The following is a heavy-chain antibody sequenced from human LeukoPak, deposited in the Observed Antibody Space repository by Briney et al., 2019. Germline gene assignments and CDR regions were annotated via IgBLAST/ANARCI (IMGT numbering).Heavy chain of an antibody. CDR1: GFTFSSYW. Sequence: GGSLRLSCAASGFTFSSYWMSWVRQAPGKGLEWVANIKQDGSEKYYVDSVKGRFTTSRDNAKNSLYLQMNSLRAEDTAVYYCARDVYDSSGYYDAFDIWGQGTIVTVSS. V-gene: IGHV3-7*01. J-gene: IGHJ3*02. CDR3: ARDVYDSSGYYDAFDI. CDR2: IKQDGSEK. D-gene: IGHD3-22*01.